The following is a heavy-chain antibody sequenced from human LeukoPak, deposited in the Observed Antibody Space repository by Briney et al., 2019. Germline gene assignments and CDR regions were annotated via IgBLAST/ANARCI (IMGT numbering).Heavy chain of an antibody. V-gene: IGHV4-59*01. CDR2: IYYSGST. CDR3: ARDSDDGLFDY. J-gene: IGHJ4*02. CDR1: GGSISSYY. Sequence: SETLSLTCTVSGGSISSYYWSWIRQPPGKGLEWIGYIYYSGSTNYNPSLKSRVTISVDTSKNQFSLKLSSVTAADTAVYYCARDSDDGLFDYWGQGTLVTVSS. D-gene: IGHD1-1*01.